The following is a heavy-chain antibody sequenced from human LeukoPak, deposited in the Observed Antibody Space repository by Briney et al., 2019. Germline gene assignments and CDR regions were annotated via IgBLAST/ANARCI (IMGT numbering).Heavy chain of an antibody. CDR2: IYTDGST. D-gene: IGHD5-24*01. CDR3: ARDPHGYNSYFDY. V-gene: IGHV3-53*01. CDR1: GFIVSSNY. J-gene: IGHJ4*02. Sequence: PGGSLRLSCAASGFIVSSNYMNWVRQAAGKGLEWVSVIYTDGSTYYADSVKGRFTISRDISRNTVHLQMNSLRAGDTAVYYCARDPHGYNSYFDYWGQGTLVTVSS.